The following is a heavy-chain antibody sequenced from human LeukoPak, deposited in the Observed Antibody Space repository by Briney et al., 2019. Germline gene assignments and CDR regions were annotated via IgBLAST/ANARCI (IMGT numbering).Heavy chain of an antibody. J-gene: IGHJ4*02. CDR3: ARDLYDYVWGNPTGGWDY. V-gene: IGHV4-4*07. D-gene: IGHD3-16*01. CDR1: GGSISSYY. Sequence: SETLSLTCTVSGGSISSYYWSWIRQPAGKGLEWIGRIYTSGSTNYNPSLKSRVTMSVDTSKNQFSLKLSSVTAADTAVYYCARDLYDYVWGNPTGGWDYWGQGTLVTVSS. CDR2: IYTSGST.